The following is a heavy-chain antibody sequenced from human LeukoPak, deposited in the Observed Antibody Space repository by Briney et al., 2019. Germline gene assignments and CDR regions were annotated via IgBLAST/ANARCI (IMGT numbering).Heavy chain of an antibody. CDR3: SRVTYYYDSSGKTTYYYYMDV. V-gene: IGHV1-46*01. CDR1: GYTFTSYG. Sequence: ASVKVSCKASGYTFTSYGISWVRHAPGQGLEWMGIINPSGGSTSYAQKFQGRVTMTRDTSTSTVYMELSSLRSEDTAVYYCSRVTYYYDSSGKTTYYYYMDVWGKGTMVTVSS. CDR2: INPSGGST. D-gene: IGHD3-22*01. J-gene: IGHJ6*03.